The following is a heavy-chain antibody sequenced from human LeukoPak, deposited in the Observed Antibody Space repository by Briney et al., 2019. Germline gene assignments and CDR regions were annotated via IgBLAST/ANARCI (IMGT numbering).Heavy chain of an antibody. CDR2: IYYSGST. D-gene: IGHD6-19*01. CDR1: GASISSADYY. V-gene: IGHV4-30-4*01. Sequence: SETLSLTCTVSGASISSADYYWRWIRQPPGKGLEWIGYIYYSGSTFYNPSLKSRLTISVDTSKNQFSLKLSSVTAADTAVYYCARGGVAGHYYYYGMDVWGQGTTVTVSS. J-gene: IGHJ6*02. CDR3: ARGGVAGHYYYYGMDV.